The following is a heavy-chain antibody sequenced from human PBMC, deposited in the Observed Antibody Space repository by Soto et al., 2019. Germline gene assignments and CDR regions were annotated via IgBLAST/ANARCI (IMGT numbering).Heavy chain of an antibody. CDR2: IIPILGIA. D-gene: IGHD1-20*01. CDR1: GGTFSSYA. Sequence: ASVKVSCKASGGTFSSYAISWVRQAPGQGLEWMGGIIPILGIANYAQKFQGRVTITADKSTSTAYMELSSLRSEDTAVYYCAGEDLVDNWNYFDYWGQGTLVTVSS. V-gene: IGHV1-69*10. J-gene: IGHJ4*02. CDR3: AGEDLVDNWNYFDY.